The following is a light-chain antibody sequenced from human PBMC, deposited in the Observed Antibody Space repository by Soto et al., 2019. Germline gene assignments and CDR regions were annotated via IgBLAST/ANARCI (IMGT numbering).Light chain of an antibody. V-gene: IGLV1-44*01. Sequence: QSALTQPPSASGTPGQRVTLSCSGSSSNIGSNTVNWYQQFPGTAPKLLMYNNNQRPSGVPDRFSGSKSGTSASLAISGLQSEDEADYYCAAWDGSLKGVVFGGGTKLTV. CDR2: NNN. CDR1: SSNIGSNT. J-gene: IGLJ2*01. CDR3: AAWDGSLKGVV.